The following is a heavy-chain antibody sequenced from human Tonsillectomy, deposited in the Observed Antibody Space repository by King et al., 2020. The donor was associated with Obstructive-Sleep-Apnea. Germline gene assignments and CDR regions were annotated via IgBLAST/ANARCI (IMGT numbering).Heavy chain of an antibody. D-gene: IGHD3-16*01. J-gene: IGHJ4*02. CDR1: GXXFSSYA. V-gene: IGHV3-33*06. CDR3: AKAKPLGYFDY. CDR2: IWYDGSNK. Sequence: VQLVESGGGVVQPGRSLRLSCAASGXXFSSYAMHWVRQAPGKGLEWVAVIWYDGSNKYYADSVKGRFTISSYTSKNTLYLQMDSLRAEDTAVYYCAKAKPLGYFDYWGQGTLVIVSS.